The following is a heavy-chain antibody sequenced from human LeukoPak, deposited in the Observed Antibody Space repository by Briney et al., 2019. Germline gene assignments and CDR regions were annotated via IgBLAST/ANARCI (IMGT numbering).Heavy chain of an antibody. CDR2: IRSKAYGGTT. V-gene: IGHV3-49*04. Sequence: PGGSLRLSCTASGFTFGDYAMSWVRQAPGKGLEWVGFIRSKAYGGTTEYAASVNGRFTISRDDSKSIAYLQMNSLKTEDTAVYYCTRAFLGGAAAADTWGQGTLVTVSS. D-gene: IGHD6-13*01. J-gene: IGHJ5*02. CDR1: GFTFGDYA. CDR3: TRAFLGGAAAADT.